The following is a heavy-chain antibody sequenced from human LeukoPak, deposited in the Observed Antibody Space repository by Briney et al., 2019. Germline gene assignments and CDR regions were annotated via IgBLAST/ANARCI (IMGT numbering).Heavy chain of an antibody. CDR3: ARRPYHYDTIGPI. Sequence: PSETLSLTCTVSGDSISNSNSYWVWIRQAPGKGLEWIGSVYYSGITQYNPSLKSRVTVSADTSKSQFSLRVNSVTAADTGVYYCARRPYHYDTIGPIWGRGTMVTVSP. CDR2: VYYSGIT. V-gene: IGHV4-39*07. CDR1: GDSISNSNSY. J-gene: IGHJ3*02. D-gene: IGHD3-22*01.